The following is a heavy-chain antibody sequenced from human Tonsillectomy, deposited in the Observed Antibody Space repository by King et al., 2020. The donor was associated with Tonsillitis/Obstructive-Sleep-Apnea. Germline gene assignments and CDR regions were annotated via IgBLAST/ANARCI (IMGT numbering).Heavy chain of an antibody. CDR1: GGSFSGYY. CDR2: INHSGST. D-gene: IGHD3-10*01. V-gene: IGHV4-34*01. J-gene: IGHJ5*02. Sequence: VQLQQWGAGLLKPSETLSLTCAVYGGSFSGYYWSWIRQPPGKGLEWFGEINHSGSTNYNPSLKCRVTISVDTSKNQFSLKLSSVTAADTAVYYCARGRYYGSGSYGNWFDPWGQGTLVTVSS. CDR3: ARGRYYGSGSYGNWFDP.